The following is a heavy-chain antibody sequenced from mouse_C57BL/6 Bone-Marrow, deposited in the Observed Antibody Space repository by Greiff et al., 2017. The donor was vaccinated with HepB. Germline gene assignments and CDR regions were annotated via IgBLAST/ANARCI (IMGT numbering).Heavy chain of an antibody. Sequence: EVQLQESGGGLVQPGESLKLSCESNEYEFPSHDMSWVRKTPEKGLELVAAINSDGGSTYYPDTMERRFIISRDNTKKTLYLQMSSLRSEDTALYYCARQEGVYWGFAYWGQGTLVTVSA. J-gene: IGHJ3*01. CDR1: EYEFPSHD. CDR3: ARQEGVYWGFAY. D-gene: IGHD2-1*01. V-gene: IGHV5-2*01. CDR2: INSDGGST.